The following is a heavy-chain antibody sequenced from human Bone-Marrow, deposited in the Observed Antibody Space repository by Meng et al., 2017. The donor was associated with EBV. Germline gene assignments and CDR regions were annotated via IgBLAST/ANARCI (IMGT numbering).Heavy chain of an antibody. CDR2: IHHRGDT. CDR3: AERYSTMWGKWFDT. D-gene: IGHD2-15*01. Sequence: QVRLQESGPGLVKPSGXLSLTCTVSGGSVSSTTWWNWVRQPPGKGLEWIGEIHHRGDTNYNPSLKSRVAISIDKSKNQFSLKLNSVTAADTAVYYCAERYSTMWGKWFDTWGQGTLVTVSS. J-gene: IGHJ5*02. V-gene: IGHV4-4*02. CDR1: GGSVSSTTW.